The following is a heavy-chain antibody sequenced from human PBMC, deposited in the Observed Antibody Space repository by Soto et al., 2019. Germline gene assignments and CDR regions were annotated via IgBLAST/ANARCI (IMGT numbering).Heavy chain of an antibody. Sequence: QVQLQQWGAGLLKPSETLSLTCAVYGGSFSGYYWSWIRQPPGKGLEWIGYIYYTGSTTYNPSLESRVTMSVDTSKNQFYLKLSSVNAADTAVYYCAKYRRTEEEGFTLDSWGQGTLVTVSS. J-gene: IGHJ4*02. CDR1: GGSFSGYY. CDR3: AKYRRTEEEGFTLDS. CDR2: IYYTGST. V-gene: IGHV4-34*01. D-gene: IGHD3-16*02.